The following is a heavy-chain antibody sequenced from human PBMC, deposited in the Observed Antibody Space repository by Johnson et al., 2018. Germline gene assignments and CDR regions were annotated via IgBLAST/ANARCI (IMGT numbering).Heavy chain of an antibody. CDR3: ANLRAGNYMDG. CDR2: ISGDGSTT. J-gene: IGHJ6*03. Sequence: VQLQESGGGLVQPGGSLRLSCAGSGSYWMFWVRQVPGKGLVWVSQISGDGSTTGYADSVQGRFSVSRDNAKNTMYLQMNSLRVEDTAVYYCANLRAGNYMDGWGKGTTVTVSS. V-gene: IGHV3-74*01. D-gene: IGHD4-17*01. CDR1: GSYW.